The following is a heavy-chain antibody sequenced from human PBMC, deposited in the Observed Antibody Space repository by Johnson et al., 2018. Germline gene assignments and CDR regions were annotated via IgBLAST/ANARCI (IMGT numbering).Heavy chain of an antibody. CDR2: IKSKTDGGTT. CDR3: AREEWLARGPIYYYYMDV. D-gene: IGHD6-19*01. CDR1: GFTFSDYY. Sequence: VQLVESGGGLVKPGGSLRLSCAASGFTFSDYYMSWIRQAPGKGLEWVGRIKSKTDGGTTDYAAPVKGRFTISREDSKNTRYLQMNSRRAEETGVYYCAREEWLARGPIYYYYMDVWGKGTTVTVSS. V-gene: IGHV3-15*01. J-gene: IGHJ6*03.